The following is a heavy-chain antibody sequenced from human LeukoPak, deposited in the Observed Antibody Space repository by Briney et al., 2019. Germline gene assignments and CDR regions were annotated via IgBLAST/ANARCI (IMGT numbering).Heavy chain of an antibody. CDR1: GFTFSSYG. J-gene: IGHJ6*02. D-gene: IGHD3-10*01. CDR3: AKGGELSHRYYYYYRMDV. Sequence: PGRSLRLSCAASGFTFSSYGMHWVRQAPGKGLEWLSAISGTGGTTYYADSVKGRFIISRDNSKSTVYLEMTSLRAEDTAVYYCAKGGELSHRYYYYYRMDVWGQGTTVIVSS. CDR2: ISGTGGTT. V-gene: IGHV3-23*01.